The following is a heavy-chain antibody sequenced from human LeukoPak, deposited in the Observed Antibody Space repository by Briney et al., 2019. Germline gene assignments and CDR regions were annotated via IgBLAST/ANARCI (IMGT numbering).Heavy chain of an antibody. J-gene: IGHJ6*02. CDR2: FDPKEGET. D-gene: IGHD5-18*01. V-gene: IGHV1-24*01. CDR1: GYTLTESS. CDR3: ARVNIWRGYGRPTRYYGMDV. Sequence: ASVKVSCKVSGYTLTESSMHWVRQAPGKGLEWMGGFDPKEGETIYAQKFQGRVTMTEDTSTDTGYMELRSLTSEDAAVYYCARVNIWRGYGRPTRYYGMDVWGQGTTVTVSS.